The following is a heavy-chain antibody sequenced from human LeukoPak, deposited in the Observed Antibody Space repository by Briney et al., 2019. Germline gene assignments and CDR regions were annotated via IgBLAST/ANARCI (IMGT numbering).Heavy chain of an antibody. CDR1: GYTFTSYY. CDR2: INPSGGST. V-gene: IGHV1-46*01. J-gene: IGHJ4*02. D-gene: IGHD3-9*01. CDR3: ARDMKRYFDWSPGGDFDY. Sequence: GASVKVSCKASGYTFTSYYMHWVRQAPGQGLEWMGIINPSGGSTSYAQKFQGRVTMTRDMSTSTVYMELSSLRSEDTAVYYCARDMKRYFDWSPGGDFDYWGQGTLVTVSS.